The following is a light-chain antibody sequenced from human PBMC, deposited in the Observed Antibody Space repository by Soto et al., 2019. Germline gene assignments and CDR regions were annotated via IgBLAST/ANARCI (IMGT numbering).Light chain of an antibody. CDR2: DAS. CDR1: QSLSSY. J-gene: IGKJ5*01. Sequence: IVLTQSPATLSLSPGERATLSCRASQSLSSYLAWYQQQPGQAPRLLISDASNRATGIPARFSGSGSGTDFTLTISSLEPEDFAVYYCQQRTKTFGQGTRLDIK. CDR3: QQRTKT. V-gene: IGKV3-11*01.